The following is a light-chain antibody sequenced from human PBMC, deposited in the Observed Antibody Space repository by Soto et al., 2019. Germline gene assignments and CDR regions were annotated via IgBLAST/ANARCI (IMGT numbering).Light chain of an antibody. CDR1: QSINDNY. V-gene: IGKV3-20*01. CDR2: DAS. J-gene: IGKJ2*01. Sequence: EIVLTQSPGTLSLSPGERATLSCRASQSINDNYLAWYQQKPGQTPRLLIYDASNRATGIPDRFSGSGSGTDFTLTISRLEPEDFAVYYCHQYGSSPYTFGQGTKLEIK. CDR3: HQYGSSPYT.